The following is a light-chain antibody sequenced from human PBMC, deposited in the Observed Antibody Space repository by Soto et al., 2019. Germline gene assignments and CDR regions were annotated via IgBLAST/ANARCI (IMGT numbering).Light chain of an antibody. CDR3: MQALQTPRT. CDR1: QSLLHSNGYNY. CDR2: LGS. J-gene: IGKJ1*01. V-gene: IGKV2-28*01. Sequence: DIVMTQSPLSLPVTPGEPASISGRSSQSLLHSNGYNYLDWYLQKPGQSPQLLIYLGSNRASGVPDRLSGSGSGTDFSLKISRVEAEDVGVYYCMQALQTPRTFGQGTKVEIK.